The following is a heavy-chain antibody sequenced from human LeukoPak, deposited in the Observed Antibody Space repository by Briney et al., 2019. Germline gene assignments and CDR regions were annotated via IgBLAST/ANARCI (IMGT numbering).Heavy chain of an antibody. J-gene: IGHJ1*01. CDR2: IKQDGSEK. CDR3: ASISYYDFWSGLPNFQH. V-gene: IGHV3-7*01. Sequence: GGSLRLSCAASGFTFSSYWMSWVRQAPGKGLEWVANIKQDGSEKYYVDSVKGRFTISRDNAKNSLYLQMNSLRAEDTAVYYCASISYYDFWSGLPNFQHWGQGTLVTVSS. CDR1: GFTFSSYW. D-gene: IGHD3-3*01.